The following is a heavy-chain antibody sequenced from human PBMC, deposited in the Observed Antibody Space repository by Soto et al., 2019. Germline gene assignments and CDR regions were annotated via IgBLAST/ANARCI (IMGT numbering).Heavy chain of an antibody. V-gene: IGHV3-7*01. J-gene: IGHJ4*02. CDR1: GFTFSSYW. Sequence: EVQLVESGGGLVQPGGSLRLSCAASGFTFSSYWMSWVRQAPGKGLEWVANIKQDGSEKYYVDSVKGRFTISRDNAKNSLYLQINSVRAEDTAVYYCARDKTFGGSLSVIDYWGQGTLVTVSS. CDR3: ARDKTFGGSLSVIDY. D-gene: IGHD3-10*01. CDR2: IKQDGSEK.